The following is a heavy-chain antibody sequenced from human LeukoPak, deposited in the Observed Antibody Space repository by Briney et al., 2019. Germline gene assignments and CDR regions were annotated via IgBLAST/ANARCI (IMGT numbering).Heavy chain of an antibody. CDR1: GGSFSGYY. D-gene: IGHD3-16*02. J-gene: IGHJ4*02. CDR3: ARGWYYDYVWGSYRYSYFDY. V-gene: IGHV4-34*01. CDR2: INHSEST. Sequence: SETLSLTCAVYGGSFSGYYWSWIRQPPGKGLEWIGEINHSESTNYNPSLKSRVTISVDTSKNQFSLKLSSVTAADTAVYYCARGWYYDYVWGSYRYSYFDYWGQGTLVTVSS.